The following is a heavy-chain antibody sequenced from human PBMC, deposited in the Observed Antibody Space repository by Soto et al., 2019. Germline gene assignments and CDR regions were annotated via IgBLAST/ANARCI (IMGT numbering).Heavy chain of an antibody. CDR3: ARDTPPTDY. CDR2: ISAYNTNT. J-gene: IGHJ4*02. CDR1: GYTFTSYH. V-gene: IGHV1-18*01. Sequence: QVQLVQSGAEVKKPGASVKVSCKTSGYTFTSYHISWVRQAPGQGLEWMGWISAYNTNTNYAQKFQGRVTMTTDTLTSTADMGLRRLRSDDTSVYYCARDTPPTDYWGQGTLVTVSS.